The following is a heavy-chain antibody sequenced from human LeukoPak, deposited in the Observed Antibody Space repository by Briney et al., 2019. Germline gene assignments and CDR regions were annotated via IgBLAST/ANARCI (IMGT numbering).Heavy chain of an antibody. CDR1: EFTFSSYG. J-gene: IGHJ4*02. Sequence: GGSLRLSCAASEFTFSSYGMHWVRQAPGKGLEWVAVIWYDGSNKYYADSVKGRFTISRDNSKNTLYLQMNSLRVEDTAVYFCARASGRYNGGYDHWGQGTLVTVPS. V-gene: IGHV3-33*01. CDR3: ARASGRYNGGYDH. CDR2: IWYDGSNK. D-gene: IGHD1-26*01.